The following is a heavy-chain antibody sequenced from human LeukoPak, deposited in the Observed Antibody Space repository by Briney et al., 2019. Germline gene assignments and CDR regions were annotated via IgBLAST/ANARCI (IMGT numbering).Heavy chain of an antibody. CDR3: ARDNSVGDIAWWFDP. V-gene: IGHV1-46*01. CDR2: INPTGTAT. CDR1: GYTFIRHW. D-gene: IGHD3-10*01. J-gene: IGHJ5*02. Sequence: ASVKVSCKASGYTFIRHWMHWVRLAPGQGLEWVGLINPTGTATLYAQEFQGRITLTRDMSTSTDYMELRSLKSEDTAVYYCARDNSVGDIAWWFDPWGQGTLVTVSS.